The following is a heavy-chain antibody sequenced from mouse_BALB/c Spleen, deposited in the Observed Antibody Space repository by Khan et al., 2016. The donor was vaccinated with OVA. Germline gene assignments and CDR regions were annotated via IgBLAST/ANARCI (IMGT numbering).Heavy chain of an antibody. D-gene: IGHD1-1*01. Sequence: EVELVESGPGLVKPSQSLSLTCTVTGYSITSDYAWNWIRQFPGNKLEWMGYINYSGSITYNPSLKSRIFITRDTSKNQFFLQLNSVTTEDTATYYGAREGLIYYYGSTYAMDYWGQGTSVTVSS. CDR1: GYSITSDYA. V-gene: IGHV3-2*02. CDR2: INYSGSI. CDR3: AREGLIYYYGSTYAMDY. J-gene: IGHJ4*01.